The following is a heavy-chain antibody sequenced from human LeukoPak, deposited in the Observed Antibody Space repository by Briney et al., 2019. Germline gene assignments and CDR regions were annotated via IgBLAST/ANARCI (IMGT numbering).Heavy chain of an antibody. J-gene: IGHJ4*02. CDR1: GGSLSGYY. Sequence: SETLSLTCTVSGGSLSGYYWNWMRQPPGKGLEWIGRIYTSGSTNYNPSLKSRVTISVDTSKNQFSLKLSSVTAADTAVYYCARASEGGWFFDYWGQGTLVTVSS. D-gene: IGHD6-19*01. V-gene: IGHV4-4*08. CDR3: ARASEGGWFFDY. CDR2: IYTSGST.